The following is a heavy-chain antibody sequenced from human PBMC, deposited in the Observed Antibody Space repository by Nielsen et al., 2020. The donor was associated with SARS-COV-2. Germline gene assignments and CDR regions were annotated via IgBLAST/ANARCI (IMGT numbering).Heavy chain of an antibody. CDR2: IYYSGST. CDR3: ARESPGDGWFDP. D-gene: IGHD3-16*01. CDR1: GGSISSYY. J-gene: IGHJ5*02. V-gene: IGHV4-59*01. Sequence: SETLSLTCTVSGGSISSYYWSWIRQPPGKGLEWIGYIYYSGSTNYNPSLKSRVTISVDTSKNQFSLKLSPVTAADTAVYYCARESPGDGWFDPWGQGTLVTVSS.